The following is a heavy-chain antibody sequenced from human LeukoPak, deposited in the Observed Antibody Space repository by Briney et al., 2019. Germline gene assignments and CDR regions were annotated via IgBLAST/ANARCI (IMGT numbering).Heavy chain of an antibody. D-gene: IGHD6-13*01. CDR3: ARGDSSSWYAGY. V-gene: IGHV3-21*01. J-gene: IGHJ4*02. CDR1: GFTFSRYS. CDR2: ISTGSNYI. Sequence: GGSLRLSCAASGFTFSRYSMNWVRQAPGKGLEWVSSISTGSNYIYYADSVKGRFTISRDNAKNSLYLQMNSLRAEDTAVYYCARGDSSSWYAGYWGQGTLVTVSS.